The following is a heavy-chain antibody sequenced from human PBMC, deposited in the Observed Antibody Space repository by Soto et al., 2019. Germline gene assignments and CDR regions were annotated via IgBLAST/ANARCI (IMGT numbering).Heavy chain of an antibody. V-gene: IGHV4-31*03. CDR2: IYVTGAV. J-gene: IGHJ5*02. D-gene: IGHD2-21*01. CDR1: GAALNSGNYY. CDR3: ARLRIATNNYKWFDP. Sequence: SETLSLTCSVSGAALNSGNYYWSWIRQVPGKGLEWIGHIYVTGAVDYNPSLRDRITISQDTSERQFSLNLRLATAADTAVYYCARLRIATNNYKWFDPWGQGTLVTVSS.